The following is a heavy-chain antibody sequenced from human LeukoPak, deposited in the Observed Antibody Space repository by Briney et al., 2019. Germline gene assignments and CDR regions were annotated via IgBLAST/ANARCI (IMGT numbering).Heavy chain of an antibody. CDR2: ISAYNGNT. J-gene: IGHJ4*02. CDR3: ARDLDQYSGRFGGFGHDF. V-gene: IGHV1-18*01. CDR1: GYTFTNYG. Sequence: ASVTVSCKASGYTFTNYGINWVRQAPGQGLEWMGWISAYNGNTNYAQKLQGRVTMTTDTSTSTAYMELRSLRSGDTAVYYCARDLDQYSGRFGGFGHDFWGQGTLVTVSS. D-gene: IGHD1-26*01.